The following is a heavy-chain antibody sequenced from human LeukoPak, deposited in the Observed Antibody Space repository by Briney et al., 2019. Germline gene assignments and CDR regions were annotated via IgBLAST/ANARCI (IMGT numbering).Heavy chain of an antibody. Sequence: GGSLRLSCAASGFTFSDYYMSWIRQAPGKGLEWVSYISSSGSTIYYADSVKGRFTISRDNAKNSLYLQMNSLRAEDTAVYYCARKGAGYSSSWNLDYWAREPWSPSPQ. V-gene: IGHV3-11*01. CDR1: GFTFSDYY. CDR2: ISSSGSTI. J-gene: IGHJ4*02. CDR3: ARKGAGYSSSWNLDY. D-gene: IGHD6-13*01.